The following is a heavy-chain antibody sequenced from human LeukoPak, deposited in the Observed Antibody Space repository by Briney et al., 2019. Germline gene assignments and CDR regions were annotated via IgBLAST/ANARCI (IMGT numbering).Heavy chain of an antibody. CDR3: ARDDYSNYVIDY. J-gene: IGHJ4*02. D-gene: IGHD4-4*01. CDR1: GFTFSNYW. V-gene: IGHV3-74*01. CDR2: INSDGSST. Sequence: GGSLRLSCVVSGFTFSNYWMHWVRQAPGKGLVWVSQINSDGSSTSYADSVKGRFTISRDNAKNTLYLQMTSLRAEDTAVYYCARDDYSNYVIDYWGQGTLVTVSS.